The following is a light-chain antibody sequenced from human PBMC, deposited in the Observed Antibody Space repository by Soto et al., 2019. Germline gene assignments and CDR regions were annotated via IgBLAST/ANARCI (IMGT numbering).Light chain of an antibody. V-gene: IGLV2-18*02. CDR2: DVS. Sequence: QSALTQPPSVSGSPGQSVTISCTATSSDVGSNNGVSWYQQPPGTAPKLMIYDVSNRPSGVPDRFSGCKSGNTASLTISGLQAEDEGDYYFSSYTISSTYVFGTGTKVTVI. CDR1: SSDVGSNNG. CDR3: SSYTISSTYV. J-gene: IGLJ1*01.